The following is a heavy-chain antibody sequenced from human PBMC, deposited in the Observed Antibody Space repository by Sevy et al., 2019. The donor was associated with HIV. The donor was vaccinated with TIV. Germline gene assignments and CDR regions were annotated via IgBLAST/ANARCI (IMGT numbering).Heavy chain of an antibody. CDR1: GFTFSSYG. CDR3: AKGYFRWEQQLGVY. J-gene: IGHJ4*02. D-gene: IGHD6-13*01. V-gene: IGHV3-30*02. Sequence: GGSLRLSCAASGFTFSSYGMHWVRQAPGKGLEWVAFIRYDGSNKYCADSVKGRFTISRDNSKNTLYLQMNSLRAEDTAVYYCAKGYFRWEQQLGVYWGQGTLVTVSS. CDR2: IRYDGSNK.